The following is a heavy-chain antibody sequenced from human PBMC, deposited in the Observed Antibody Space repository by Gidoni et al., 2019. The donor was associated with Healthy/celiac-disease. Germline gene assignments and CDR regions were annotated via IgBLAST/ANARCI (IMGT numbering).Heavy chain of an antibody. V-gene: IGHV5-51*01. CDR3: ARPAVAGSYYYYYGMDV. J-gene: IGHJ6*02. CDR1: GYSFTSYC. D-gene: IGHD6-19*01. CDR2: IHPGDSDT. Sequence: EVQLVQSGAEVKKPGESLKISCKGSGYSFTSYCIGWVRQMPGKGLAWMGIIHPGDSDTKYSPSFQGPVPISADKSISTAYLQWSSLKASDTAMYYCARPAVAGSYYYYYGMDVWGQGTTVTVSS.